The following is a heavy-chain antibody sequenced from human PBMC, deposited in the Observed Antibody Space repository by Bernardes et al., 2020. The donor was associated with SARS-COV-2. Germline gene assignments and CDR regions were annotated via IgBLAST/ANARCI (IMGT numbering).Heavy chain of an antibody. V-gene: IGHV3-23*01. CDR3: ARRVLTIPVAGSDI. CDR1: GFTFSSYA. CDR2: IGTRGSDT. D-gene: IGHD6-19*01. Sequence: GGSLRLSCAASGFTFSSYAMKWVRQAPGKGLEWVSTIGTRGSDTYYADSVKGRFTISRDNSKNTLFLQMNSLRAEDTALYFCARRVLTIPVAGSDIWGQGTMVTGSS. J-gene: IGHJ3*02.